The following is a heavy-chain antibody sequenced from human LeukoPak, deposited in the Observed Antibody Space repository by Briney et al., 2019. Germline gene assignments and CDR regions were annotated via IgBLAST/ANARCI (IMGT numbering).Heavy chain of an antibody. CDR3: AKDREGLSSGYDLEYFDY. CDR1: GFTFINYW. V-gene: IGHV3-7*05. J-gene: IGHJ4*02. CDR2: IKQDGSEK. Sequence: GGSLRLSCAASGFTFINYWMTWVRQAPGKGLEWVANIKQDGSEKYYVDSVTGRFTISRDNAKNSLFLQMSSLRAEDTAVYYCAKDREGLSSGYDLEYFDYWGQGTLVTVSS. D-gene: IGHD5-12*01.